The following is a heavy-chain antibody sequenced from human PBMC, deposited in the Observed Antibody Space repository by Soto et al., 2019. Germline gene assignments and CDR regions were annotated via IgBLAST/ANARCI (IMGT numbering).Heavy chain of an antibody. J-gene: IGHJ4*02. Sequence: SETLSLTCTVSGGSISGYFWSWIRQSPGKRLEWIGYISYTGSTNYNPSLGSRLTISVDTSKNQFSLNLTSVTAADTAVYYCVRLRSGATSGFGYFDYWGQGTLVTVSS. D-gene: IGHD1-26*01. CDR1: GGSISGYF. CDR2: ISYTGST. CDR3: VRLRSGATSGFGYFDY. V-gene: IGHV4-59*08.